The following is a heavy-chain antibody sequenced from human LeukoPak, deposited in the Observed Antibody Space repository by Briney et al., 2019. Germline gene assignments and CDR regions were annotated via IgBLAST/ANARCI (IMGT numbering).Heavy chain of an antibody. CDR3: ARDPYYDFWSGYYIPHYFDY. Sequence: ASVKVSCKASGYTFTGYYMHWVRQAPGQGLEWMGLINPNSGGTNYAQKFQGRVTMTRDTSISTAYMELSRLRSDDTAVYYWARDPYYDFWSGYYIPHYFDYWGQGTLVTVSS. D-gene: IGHD3-3*01. CDR2: INPNSGGT. V-gene: IGHV1-2*02. J-gene: IGHJ4*02. CDR1: GYTFTGYY.